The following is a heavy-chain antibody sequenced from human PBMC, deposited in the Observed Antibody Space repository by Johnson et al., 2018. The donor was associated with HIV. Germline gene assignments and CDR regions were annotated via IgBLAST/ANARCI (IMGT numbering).Heavy chain of an antibody. CDR1: GFTFDDYA. J-gene: IGHJ3*02. V-gene: IGHV3-9*01. D-gene: IGHD2-8*01. CDR2: LTGIGGNS. Sequence: VQLVESGGGLVQPGRSLRLSCAASGFTFDDYAMHWVRQAPGKGLEWVSGLTGIGGNSGYADSVVGRFTISRDNARNSMYLQMNSLRPEDTALYYCAEDLDTTGEAPGVFDIWGQGTMVTVSS. CDR3: AEDLDTTGEAPGVFDI.